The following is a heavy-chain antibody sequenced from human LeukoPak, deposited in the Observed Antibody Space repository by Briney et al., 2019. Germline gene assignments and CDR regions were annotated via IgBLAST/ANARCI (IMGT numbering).Heavy chain of an antibody. D-gene: IGHD3-22*01. J-gene: IGHJ2*01. CDR2: ISSSSSTI. Sequence: QPGGSLRLSCAASGFTFSSYSMNWVRQAPGKGLEWVSYISSSSSTIYYADSVKGRFTISRDNAKNSLYLQMNSLRAEDTAVYYCVRDKYYYDSSGYYEDHWYFDLWGRGTLVTVSS. CDR1: GFTFSSYS. V-gene: IGHV3-48*01. CDR3: VRDKYYYDSSGYYEDHWYFDL.